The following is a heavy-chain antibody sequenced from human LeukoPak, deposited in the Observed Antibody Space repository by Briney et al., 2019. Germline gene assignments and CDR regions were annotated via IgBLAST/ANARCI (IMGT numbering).Heavy chain of an antibody. V-gene: IGHV4-34*01. CDR2: INHSGST. D-gene: IGHD3-9*01. J-gene: IGHJ4*02. Sequence: SETLSLTCAVYGGSFSGYYWSWIRQPPGKGLEWIGEINHSGSTNYNPSLKSRVTISVDTSKNQFSLKLSSVTAADTAVYYCARAGNYDILTGLDDWGQGTLVTVSS. CDR1: GGSFSGYY. CDR3: ARAGNYDILTGLDD.